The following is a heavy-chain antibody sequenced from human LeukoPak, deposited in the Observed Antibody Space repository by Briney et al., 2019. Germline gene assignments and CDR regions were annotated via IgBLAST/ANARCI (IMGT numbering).Heavy chain of an antibody. D-gene: IGHD3-22*01. CDR2: IYYTGDT. J-gene: IGHJ6*02. CDR1: GGSISTYY. CDR3: ARSYDSRGYYYYGMDV. V-gene: IGHV4-59*01. Sequence: SETLSLTCTVSGGSISTYYWSWIRQPPGKGLEWIGYIYYTGDTTYNSSLKSRVTISLDTSKNHFSLKLSSVTAADTAVCYCARSYDSRGYYYYGMDVWGQGTTVTVSS.